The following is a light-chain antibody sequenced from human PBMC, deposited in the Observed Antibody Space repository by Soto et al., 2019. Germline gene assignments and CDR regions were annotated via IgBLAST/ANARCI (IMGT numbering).Light chain of an antibody. CDR1: TGAVTSGHY. CDR3: LLSYPGTVI. J-gene: IGLJ2*01. Sequence: QAVVTQEPSLTVSPGGTVTLTCDSSTGAVTSGHYPYWFQQRPGQAPKTLIYDTNNKYSWTPARFSGSLLGGKAALTLSGAKPEDEADYYCLLSYPGTVIFGGGTKVTVL. V-gene: IGLV7-46*01. CDR2: DTN.